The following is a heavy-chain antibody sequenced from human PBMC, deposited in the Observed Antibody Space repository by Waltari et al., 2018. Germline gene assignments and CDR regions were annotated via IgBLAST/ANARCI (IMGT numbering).Heavy chain of an antibody. J-gene: IGHJ6*02. V-gene: IGHV4-38-2*02. Sequence: QVQLQESGPGLVKHSETLSLTCAVSGYSISSGYYWGWIRQPPGQGLEWIGSIYHSGSTYYNPSLKSRVTISVDTSKNQFSLKLSSVTAADTAVYYCARERITIFGVVAYYYYGMDVWGQGTTVTVSS. CDR3: ARERITIFGVVAYYYYGMDV. D-gene: IGHD3-3*01. CDR1: GYSISSGYY. CDR2: IYHSGST.